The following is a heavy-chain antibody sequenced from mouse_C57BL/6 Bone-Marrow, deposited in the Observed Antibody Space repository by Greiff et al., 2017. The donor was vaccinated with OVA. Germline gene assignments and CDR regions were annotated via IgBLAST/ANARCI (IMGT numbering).Heavy chain of an antibody. J-gene: IGHJ4*01. CDR3: ARKRYYGSSPPYAMDY. CDR1: GYTFTSYG. Sequence: VQLQQSGAELARPGASVKLSCKASGYTFTSYGISWVKQRPGQGLEWIGEIYPRSGNTYYNEKFKGKATLTADKSSSTAYMELRSLTSEDSAVYFCARKRYYGSSPPYAMDYWGQGTSVTVSS. D-gene: IGHD1-1*01. CDR2: IYPRSGNT. V-gene: IGHV1-81*01.